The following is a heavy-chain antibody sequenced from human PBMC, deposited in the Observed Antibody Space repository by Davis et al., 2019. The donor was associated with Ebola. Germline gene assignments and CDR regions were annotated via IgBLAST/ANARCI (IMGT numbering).Heavy chain of an antibody. V-gene: IGHV4-61*08. CDR3: ARDVARGWFDP. Sequence: MPSETLSLTCTVSGGSISSGGYYWSWIRQHPGKGLEWIGYIYYSGSTNYNPSPKSRVTISVDTSKNQFTLMLSSVTAADTAVYYCARDVARGWFDPWGQGTLVTVSS. J-gene: IGHJ5*02. CDR2: IYYSGST. CDR1: GGSISSGGYY.